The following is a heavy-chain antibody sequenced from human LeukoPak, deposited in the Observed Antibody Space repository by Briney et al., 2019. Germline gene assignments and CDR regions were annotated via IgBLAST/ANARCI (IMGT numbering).Heavy chain of an antibody. D-gene: IGHD1-1*01. Sequence: SDSLSLTCTVSGGSISSYYWSWIRQPPGKGLEWIGYIYYSGSTNYNPSLKSRVTISVDTSKNQFSLKLSSVTAADTAVYYCARHMGLGYTYFYPYFDYWGQGTLVTVSS. J-gene: IGHJ4*01. CDR3: ARHMGLGYTYFYPYFDY. CDR2: IYYSGST. CDR1: GGSISSYY. V-gene: IGHV4-59*08.